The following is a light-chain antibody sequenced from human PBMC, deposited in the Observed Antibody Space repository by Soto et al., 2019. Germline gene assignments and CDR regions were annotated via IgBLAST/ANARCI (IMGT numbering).Light chain of an antibody. J-gene: IGKJ1*01. CDR3: QQYYSSRT. Sequence: EIVLTQSPGTVSLSPGERATLSCRASQSVGSRCLAWYQQKPGQAPRVLIYGGSNRATGIPDRFSGSGSGTDFTLTISRLEPEEFAVYYCQQYYSSRTFGQGTKVEMK. CDR2: GGS. CDR1: QSVGSRC. V-gene: IGKV3-20*01.